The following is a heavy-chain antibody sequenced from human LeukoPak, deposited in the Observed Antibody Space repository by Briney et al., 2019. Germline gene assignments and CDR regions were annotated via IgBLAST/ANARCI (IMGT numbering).Heavy chain of an antibody. D-gene: IGHD3-10*01. Sequence: GGSLRLSCAASGFTFSSYAMHWVRQAPGKGLEWVSTISYEVSNTYYADSVKGRFTISRDHSKQTLYLQMNSLRTDDTAVYYCVKDRYDSGIRVRSFLDHWGQGTLVTVSS. J-gene: IGHJ4*02. CDR2: ISYEVSNT. CDR1: GFTFSSYA. V-gene: IGHV3-30*18. CDR3: VKDRYDSGIRVRSFLDH.